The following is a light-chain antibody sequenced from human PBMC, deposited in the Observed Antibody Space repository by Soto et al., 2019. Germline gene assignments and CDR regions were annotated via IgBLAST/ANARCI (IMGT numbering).Light chain of an antibody. V-gene: IGKV1-17*01. Sequence: IQLTQSPSSPSASVGDRVTITCRASQGIRSDLGWYQQKPGKAPKRLIYAASSLQSGVPSRFRGSGSGTEFTLTISSLQPEDFATYYCLQHNSYPRTFGQGTKVDIK. CDR1: QGIRSD. CDR3: LQHNSYPRT. CDR2: AAS. J-gene: IGKJ1*01.